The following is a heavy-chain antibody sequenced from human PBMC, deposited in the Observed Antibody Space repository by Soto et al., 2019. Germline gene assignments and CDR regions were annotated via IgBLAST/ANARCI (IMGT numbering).Heavy chain of an antibody. CDR2: INAGNGNT. V-gene: IGHV1-3*01. CDR3: ARGEDCGGDCSSGFLGY. CDR1: GYTFTSYA. D-gene: IGHD2-21*01. J-gene: IGHJ4*02. Sequence: ASLKVSCKASGYTFTSYAMHWVRQAPGQRLEWMGWINAGNGNTKYSQKFQGRVTITRDTSASTAYMELSSLRSEDTAVYYCARGEDCGGDCSSGFLGYWRQGTMVTVAS.